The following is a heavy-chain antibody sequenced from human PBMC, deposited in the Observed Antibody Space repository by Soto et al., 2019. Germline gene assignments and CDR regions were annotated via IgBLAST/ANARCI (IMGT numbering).Heavy chain of an antibody. V-gene: IGHV3-30*18. CDR3: AKDRGWRAERYYYGMDV. D-gene: IGHD1-1*01. CDR2: ISYDGSNK. CDR1: GFTFSSYG. Sequence: QVQLVESGGGVVQPGRSLRLSCAASGFTFSSYGMHWVRQAPGKGLEWVAVISYDGSNKYYADSVKGRFTISRDNSKNXXYLQMNSLRAEDTAVYYCAKDRGWRAERYYYGMDVWGQGTTVTVSS. J-gene: IGHJ6*02.